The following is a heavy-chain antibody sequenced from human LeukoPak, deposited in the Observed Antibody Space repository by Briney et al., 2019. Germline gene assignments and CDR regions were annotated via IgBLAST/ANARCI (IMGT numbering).Heavy chain of an antibody. Sequence: GRSLRLSCAASGFTFSSYGMHWVRQAPGKGLEWVAVISYDGSNKYYADSVKGRFTISRDNSKNTLYLQMNSLRAEDTAVYYCAKDWQQLVPSYFDYWGQGTLVTVSS. V-gene: IGHV3-30*18. J-gene: IGHJ4*02. CDR2: ISYDGSNK. CDR1: GFTFSSYG. CDR3: AKDWQQLVPSYFDY. D-gene: IGHD6-13*01.